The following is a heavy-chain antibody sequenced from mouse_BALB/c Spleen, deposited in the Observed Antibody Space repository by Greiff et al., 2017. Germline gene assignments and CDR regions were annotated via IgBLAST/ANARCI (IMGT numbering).Heavy chain of an antibody. CDR2: ISYDGSN. V-gene: IGHV3-6*02. CDR1: GYSITSGYF. CDR3: AAPYGNYPYYYAMDY. J-gene: IGHJ4*01. Sequence: EVQVVESGPGLVKPSQSLSLTCSVSGYSITSGYFWYWIRQSPGNLLELVGYISYDGSNNYNPSLKNRISITRDTSKNQFFLKLNSVTTEDTATYYCAAPYGNYPYYYAMDYRGQGASVTVSS. D-gene: IGHD2-10*02.